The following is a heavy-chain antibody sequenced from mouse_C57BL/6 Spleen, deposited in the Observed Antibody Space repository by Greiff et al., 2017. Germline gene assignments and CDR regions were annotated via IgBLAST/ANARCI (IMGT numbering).Heavy chain of an antibody. J-gene: IGHJ3*01. CDR2: IRNKANGYTT. Sequence: EVQVVESGGGLVQPGGSLSLSCAASGFTFTDYYMSWVRQPPGKALEWFGFIRNKANGYTTEYSASVKGRFTISRDNSQSILYLQMNALRAEDSATYYCARDSSGRFAYWGQGTLVTVSA. CDR1: GFTFTDYY. V-gene: IGHV7-3*01. CDR3: ARDSSGRFAY. D-gene: IGHD3-2*02.